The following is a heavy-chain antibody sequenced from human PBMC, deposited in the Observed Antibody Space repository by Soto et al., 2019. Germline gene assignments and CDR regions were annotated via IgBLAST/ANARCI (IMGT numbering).Heavy chain of an antibody. D-gene: IGHD3-16*01. J-gene: IGHJ4*02. CDR2: IYYSGST. Sequence: PSETLSLTCTVSVGSISSYYWSWIRQPPGKGLEWIGYIYYSGSTNXXPSLKSRVXISVDTSKNQFXLKLSXVTAADTAVYYCARRQGWAMLIDYSGQGTLVTV. CDR1: VGSISSYY. CDR3: ARRQGWAMLIDY. V-gene: IGHV4-59*08.